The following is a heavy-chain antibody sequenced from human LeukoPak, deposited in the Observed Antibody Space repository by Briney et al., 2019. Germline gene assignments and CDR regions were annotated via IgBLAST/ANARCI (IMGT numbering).Heavy chain of an antibody. V-gene: IGHV3-23*01. D-gene: IGHD1-14*01. CDR2: IDASGSDT. CDR1: EFPFSVYA. Sequence: GGSLRLSCEVSEFPFSVYAMAWVRQAPGQGLEWVSAIDASGSDTYYTDSVKGRFTISRDNSKNTVYLQMNSLRVEDTAVYYCADYRKPQGLDYWGQGTLVTDSS. CDR3: ADYRKPQGLDY. J-gene: IGHJ4*02.